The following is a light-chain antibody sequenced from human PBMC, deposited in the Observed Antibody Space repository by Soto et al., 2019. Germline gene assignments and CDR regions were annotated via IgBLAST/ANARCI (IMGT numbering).Light chain of an antibody. Sequence: DIQMTQSPSTLSASVLDIVAITFLASESIRTWLAWYQHKPGKAPKFLIYDASTLESGVPSRFSGSGSGTEFTLTISSLQPDDFATYYCQQYNNYPRTFGQGTKVDIK. J-gene: IGKJ1*01. V-gene: IGKV1-5*01. CDR3: QQYNNYPRT. CDR1: ESIRTW. CDR2: DAS.